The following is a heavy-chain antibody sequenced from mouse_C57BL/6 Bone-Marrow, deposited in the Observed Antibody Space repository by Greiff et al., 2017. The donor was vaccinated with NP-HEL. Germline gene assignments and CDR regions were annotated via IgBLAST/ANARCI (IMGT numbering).Heavy chain of an antibody. CDR1: GYTFTEYT. CDR2: FFPGSGSI. V-gene: IGHV1-62-2*01. J-gene: IGHJ2*01. CDR3: ARHLRNYEGFDY. Sequence: VKLVESGAELVKPGASVKLSCKASGYTFTEYTIHWVKQRSGQGLEWIGWFFPGSGSIKYNEKFKDKATLTADKSSSTVYMELSRLTSEDSAVYFCARHLRNYEGFDYWGQGTTLTVSS. D-gene: IGHD2-1*01.